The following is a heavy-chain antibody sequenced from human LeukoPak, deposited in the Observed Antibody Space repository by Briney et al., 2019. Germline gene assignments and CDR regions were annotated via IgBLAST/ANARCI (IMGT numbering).Heavy chain of an antibody. J-gene: IGHJ4*02. D-gene: IGHD1-26*01. CDR3: ARDSVMGAK. CDR1: GYTLTGYY. Sequence: GASVKVSCKASGYTLTGYYMHWVRQAPGQGLEWMGRINPNTGGTNYAQKFQGRVTMTRDTSISTAYLDLTSLRSDDTAVYYWARDSVMGAKWGQGTLVTVSS. CDR2: INPNTGGT. V-gene: IGHV1-2*06.